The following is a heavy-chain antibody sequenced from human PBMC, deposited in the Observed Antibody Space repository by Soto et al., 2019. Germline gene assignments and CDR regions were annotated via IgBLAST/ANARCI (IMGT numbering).Heavy chain of an antibody. Sequence: EVQLVESGGGLVQPGRSLRLSCAASGLPFVDYALHWVRQVPGKGLEWVPGINWTSGSIGYGDPVKGRFAISRDNAKNPLHLQMNSLSAEDTAFYYCVKDESINWYSGHFRHWGQGTLVTVSS. CDR3: VKDESINWYSGHFRH. D-gene: IGHD6-13*01. V-gene: IGHV3-9*01. CDR2: INWTSGSI. J-gene: IGHJ1*01. CDR1: GLPFVDYA.